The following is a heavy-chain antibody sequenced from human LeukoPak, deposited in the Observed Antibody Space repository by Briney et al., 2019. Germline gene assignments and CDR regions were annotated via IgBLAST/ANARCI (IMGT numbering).Heavy chain of an antibody. V-gene: IGHV4-34*01. J-gene: IGHJ4*02. CDR2: INHDGTT. Sequence: PSETLSLTCAVYGGSFSDSYWSWIRQPPGEGLEWIGEINHDGTTNYNPSLKSRVTILVGTSKNQFSLNLSSVTAADTAVYYCARGSNSVAYWGQGTLVTVSP. D-gene: IGHD4-23*01. CDR1: GGSFSDSY. CDR3: ARGSNSVAY.